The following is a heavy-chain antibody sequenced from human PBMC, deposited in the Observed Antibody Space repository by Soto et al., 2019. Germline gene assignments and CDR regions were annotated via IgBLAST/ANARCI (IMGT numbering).Heavy chain of an antibody. D-gene: IGHD6-13*01. J-gene: IGHJ4*02. CDR2: IYYSGST. CDR3: ARVQQQLGIVY. CDR1: GGSISSYY. Sequence: SETLSLTCTVSGGSISSYYWSWIRQPPGKGLEWIGYIYYSGSTNYNPSLKSRVTISVDTSKNQFSLKLSSVTAADTAVYYCARVQQQLGIVYWGQGTLVTVSS. V-gene: IGHV4-59*01.